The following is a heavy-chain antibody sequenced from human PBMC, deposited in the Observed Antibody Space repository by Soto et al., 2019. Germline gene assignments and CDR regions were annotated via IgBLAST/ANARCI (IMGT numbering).Heavy chain of an antibody. CDR2: INPNSGGT. V-gene: IGHV1-2*02. CDR3: ARRQTGSYYYYGMDV. CDR1: GYTCTGYY. Sequence: ASVKVSCKASGYTCTGYYMHWVLQAPVQGLEWMGWINPNSGGTNYAQKFQGRVTMTRDTSISTAYMELSRLRSDDTAVYYCARRQTGSYYYYGMDVWGQGTTVTVSS. J-gene: IGHJ6*02.